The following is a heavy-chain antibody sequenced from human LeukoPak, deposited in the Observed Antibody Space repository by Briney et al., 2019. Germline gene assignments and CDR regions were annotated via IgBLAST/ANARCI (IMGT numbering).Heavy chain of an antibody. V-gene: IGHV3-7*01. Sequence: PGGSLRLSCAASGFTFSSYAMHWVRQAPGKGLEWVANINQDGSEKYCVDSVKGRFTISRDNAKNSLYLQMNSLRAEDTAVYYCARRYFDYWGQGTLVTVSS. J-gene: IGHJ4*02. CDR3: ARRYFDY. CDR1: GFTFSSYA. CDR2: INQDGSEK.